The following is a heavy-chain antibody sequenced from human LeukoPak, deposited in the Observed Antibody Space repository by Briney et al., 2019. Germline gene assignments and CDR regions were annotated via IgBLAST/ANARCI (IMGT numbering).Heavy chain of an antibody. CDR3: ARGVEMATMV. Sequence: GASVKVSCKASGYTFTSYYMHWVRQAPGQGPEWMGIINPSGGSTSYAQKFQGRVTMTRDTSTNTAYMELSSLRSEDTAVYYCARGVEMATMVWGQGTLVTVSS. CDR1: GYTFTSYY. CDR2: INPSGGST. V-gene: IGHV1-46*01. J-gene: IGHJ4*02. D-gene: IGHD5-24*01.